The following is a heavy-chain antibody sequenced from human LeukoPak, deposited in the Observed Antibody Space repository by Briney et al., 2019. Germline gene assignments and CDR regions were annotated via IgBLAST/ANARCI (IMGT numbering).Heavy chain of an antibody. CDR2: LSGTGDNT. CDR3: ARGPINYSTSRRFDY. J-gene: IGHJ4*02. V-gene: IGHV3-23*01. Sequence: PGGSLRLSCAASRFTFNYYAMTWVRQAPGKGLEWVSALSGTGDNTYYADSVEGRFTISRDNTNNIVYLQMNSLRAEDTAVYYCARGPINYSTSRRFDYWGQGTLVTVSS. CDR1: RFTFNYYA. D-gene: IGHD2/OR15-2a*01.